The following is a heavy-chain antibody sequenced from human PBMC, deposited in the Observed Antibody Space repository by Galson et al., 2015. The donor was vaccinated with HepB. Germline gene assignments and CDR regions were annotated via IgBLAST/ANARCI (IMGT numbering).Heavy chain of an antibody. CDR3: ARGYGDYGPYYYYGMDV. V-gene: IGHV3-53*01. CDR1: GFTVSSNY. CDR2: IYSGGST. J-gene: IGHJ6*02. Sequence: SLRLSCAASGFTVSSNYMSWVRQAPGKGLEWVSVIYSGGSTYYADSVKGRFTISRDNSKNTLYLQMNSLRAEDTAVYYCARGYGDYGPYYYYGMDVWGQGTTVTVSS. D-gene: IGHD4-17*01.